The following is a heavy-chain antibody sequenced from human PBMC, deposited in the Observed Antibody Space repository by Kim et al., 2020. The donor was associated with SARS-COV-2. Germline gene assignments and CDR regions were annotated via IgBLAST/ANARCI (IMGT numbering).Heavy chain of an antibody. Sequence: ADSVKGRFTISRDNSKNTLYLQMDSLRAEDTALYYCAKDLGDYVWGSSDYWGQGTLVTVSS. CDR3: AKDLGDYVWGSSDY. D-gene: IGHD3-16*01. J-gene: IGHJ4*02. V-gene: IGHV3-23*01.